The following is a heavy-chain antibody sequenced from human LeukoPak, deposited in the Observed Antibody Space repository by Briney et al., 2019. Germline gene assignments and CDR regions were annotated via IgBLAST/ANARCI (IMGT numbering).Heavy chain of an antibody. CDR3: VRHTGGGWSSFDC. D-gene: IGHD6-19*01. V-gene: IGHV4-39*01. J-gene: IGHJ4*02. CDR2: IHYSGNT. Sequence: SETLSLTCAVSGGSSSNSNYYWGWIRQPPGKGLEWIGYIHYSGNTYYYPPLKSRVTISVDTPKNQFSLKLSSVTAADTAVYYCVRHTGGGWSSFDCWGQGTLVTVSS. CDR1: GGSSSNSNYY.